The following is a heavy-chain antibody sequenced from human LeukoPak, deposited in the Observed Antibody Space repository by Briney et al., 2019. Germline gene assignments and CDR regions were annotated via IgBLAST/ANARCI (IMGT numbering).Heavy chain of an antibody. J-gene: IGHJ4*02. CDR2: IIPILGIT. CDR3: ARDLLERLLPDY. V-gene: IGHV1-69*04. CDR1: GGTFSSYA. D-gene: IGHD3-3*01. Sequence: SVKVSCKASGGTFSSYAISCVRQAPGQGLEWMGRIIPILGITNYAQKFQGRVTITADKSTSTAYMGLSSLRSEDTAVYYCARDLLERLLPDYWGQGTLVTVSS.